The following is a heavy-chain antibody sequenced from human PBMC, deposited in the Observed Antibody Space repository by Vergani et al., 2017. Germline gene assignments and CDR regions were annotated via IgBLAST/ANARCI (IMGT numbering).Heavy chain of an antibody. Sequence: EVQLLESGGGLLQPGGSLRLSCAASGFTFSSYAMSWVRQAPGKGLEWVSLIGGSGVHTYYADSVKGRFTISRDNSKNTLYLHMSSLRAEDTAIYYCARDGEKVGYRRHNYLDFWGQGTLVTVSS. V-gene: IGHV3-23*01. CDR2: IGGSGVHT. J-gene: IGHJ4*02. D-gene: IGHD6-25*01. CDR1: GFTFSSYA. CDR3: ARDGEKVGYRRHNYLDF.